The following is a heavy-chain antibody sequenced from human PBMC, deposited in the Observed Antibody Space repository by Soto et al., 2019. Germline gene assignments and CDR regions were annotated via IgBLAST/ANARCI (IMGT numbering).Heavy chain of an antibody. J-gene: IGHJ4*02. Sequence: EVQLVASGGGLVQPGGSLRLSCAASGITFSSNSMSWVRQAPGKGLEWVANIKHDGSEKYYVDSVKGRFTISRDNAKNSLYLQLNSLRAEDTAVYYCARGRTVRGRYYFDSWGRGTLVTVSS. CDR1: GITFSSNS. CDR3: ARGRTVRGRYYFDS. D-gene: IGHD3-10*01. V-gene: IGHV3-7*01. CDR2: IKHDGSEK.